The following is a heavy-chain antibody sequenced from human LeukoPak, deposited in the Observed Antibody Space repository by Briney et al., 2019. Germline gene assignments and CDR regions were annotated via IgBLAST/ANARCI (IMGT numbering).Heavy chain of an antibody. CDR3: ARGGPDLAREYFQY. CDR1: GGSISTNY. D-gene: IGHD5-12*01. J-gene: IGHJ1*01. CDR2: IYVTGTT. V-gene: IGHV4-4*07. Sequence: PSETLSLTCTVSGGSISTNYWNWIRQPAGKGLEGIGRIYVTGTTYYNPSLKSRLTMSVDASRNQFFLSLSSVTAADTAVYYCARGGPDLAREYFQYWGQGTLVTVS.